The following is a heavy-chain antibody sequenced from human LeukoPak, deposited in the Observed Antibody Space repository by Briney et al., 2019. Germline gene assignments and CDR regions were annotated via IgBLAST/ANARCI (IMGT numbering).Heavy chain of an antibody. CDR1: GFTFSYYA. CDR2: ISGSGGST. V-gene: IGHV3-23*01. D-gene: IGHD6-13*01. J-gene: IGHJ6*02. CDR3: AKCSSSSWYDYYYGMDV. Sequence: GGSLRLSCAASGFTFSYYAMSWVRQAPGKGLEWVSAISGSGGSTYYADSVKGRFTISRDNSKNTLYLQMNSLRAEDTAVYYCAKCSSSSWYDYYYGMDVWGQGTTVTVSS.